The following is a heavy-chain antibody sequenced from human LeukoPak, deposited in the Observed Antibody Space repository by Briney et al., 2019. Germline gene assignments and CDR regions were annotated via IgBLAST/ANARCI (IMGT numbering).Heavy chain of an antibody. V-gene: IGHV3-49*04. D-gene: IGHD6-19*01. J-gene: IGHJ4*02. CDR1: GFTFGDYA. Sequence: GGSLRLSCTASGFTFGDYAMSWVRQAPGKGLEWVGFIRSKAYGGTTEYAASVKGRFTISRDDSKSIAYLQMNSLKTEDTAVYYCTRVGGWYVFDCWGQGTLVTVSS. CDR2: IRSKAYGGTT. CDR3: TRVGGWYVFDC.